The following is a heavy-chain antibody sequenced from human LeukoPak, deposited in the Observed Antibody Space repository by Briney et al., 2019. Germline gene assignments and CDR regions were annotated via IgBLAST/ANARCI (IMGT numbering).Heavy chain of an antibody. D-gene: IGHD6-19*01. CDR2: IYYSGST. Sequence: SETLSLTCTVSGGSISSYYWSWIRQPPGKGLEWIGYIYYSGSTSYNPSLKSRVTISVDTSKNQFSLKLSSVTAADTAVYYCASSYSSGSHFDYWGQGTLVTVSS. CDR3: ASSYSSGSHFDY. V-gene: IGHV4-59*08. J-gene: IGHJ4*02. CDR1: GGSISSYY.